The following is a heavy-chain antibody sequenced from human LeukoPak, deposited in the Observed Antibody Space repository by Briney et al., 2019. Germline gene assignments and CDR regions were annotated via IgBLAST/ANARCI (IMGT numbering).Heavy chain of an antibody. Sequence: GGSLRLSCAASGFIFKNYAMSWVSQAPGKGLEWVSIISGTSDTTRYGGSVRGRFTTSRDNPRNTLYLQMTSLRADDTAVYYCAKADATIGGAFDIWGQGTMVTVSS. CDR2: ISGTSDTT. J-gene: IGHJ3*02. CDR1: GFIFKNYA. D-gene: IGHD3-3*01. V-gene: IGHV3-23*01. CDR3: AKADATIGGAFDI.